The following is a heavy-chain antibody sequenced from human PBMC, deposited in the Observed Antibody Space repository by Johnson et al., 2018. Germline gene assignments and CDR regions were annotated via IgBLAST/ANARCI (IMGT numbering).Heavy chain of an antibody. V-gene: IGHV3-30*18. CDR1: GFTFSNYG. D-gene: IGHD2-2*01. Sequence: QVQLVESGGGVVQPGGSLRLSCAASGFTFSNYGMHWVRQAPGKGLQWVAVVSHDGRVTYYADSMKGRFNISRENSKSTLYLQMNSLRAEDTAVYYCAKDLYSSMSCCPGVWGKGTTVTVSS. J-gene: IGHJ6*04. CDR2: VSHDGRVT. CDR3: AKDLYSSMSCCPGV.